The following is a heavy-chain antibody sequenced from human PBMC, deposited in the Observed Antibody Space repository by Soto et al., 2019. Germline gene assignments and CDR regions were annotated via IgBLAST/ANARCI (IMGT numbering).Heavy chain of an antibody. Sequence: PSETLSLTCTVSGGSISSYYWSWIRQPPGKGLEWIGYIYYSGSTNYNPSLKSRVTISVDTSKNQFSLKLSSVTAADTAVYYCAGGKYYDFWSGYYTDYYYGMDVWGQGTTVTVSS. CDR3: AGGKYYDFWSGYYTDYYYGMDV. V-gene: IGHV4-59*01. CDR1: GGSISSYY. CDR2: IYYSGST. D-gene: IGHD3-3*01. J-gene: IGHJ6*02.